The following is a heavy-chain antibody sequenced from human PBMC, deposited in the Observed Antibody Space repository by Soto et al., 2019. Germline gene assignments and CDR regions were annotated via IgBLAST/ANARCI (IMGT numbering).Heavy chain of an antibody. CDR2: IYYSGST. CDR3: ARRLRVRRERYYFDY. CDR1: GGSISSSSYY. D-gene: IGHD3-10*01. Sequence: LSLTCTVSGGSISSSSYYWGWIRQPPGKGLEWIGSIYYSGSTYYNPSLKSRVTISVDTSKNQFSLKLSSVTAADTAVYYCARRLRVRRERYYFDYWGQGTPVTVSS. V-gene: IGHV4-39*01. J-gene: IGHJ4*02.